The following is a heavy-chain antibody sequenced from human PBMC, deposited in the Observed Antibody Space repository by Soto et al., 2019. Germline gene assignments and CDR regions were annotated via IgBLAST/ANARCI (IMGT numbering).Heavy chain of an antibody. CDR3: ARNRDTIFGVVTLDP. CDR1: GYTFTSYG. Sequence: GASVKVSCKASGYTFTSYGISWVRQAPGQGLERMGWISAYNGDTNYAQKLQGRVTMTTDTSTSTAYMELRSLRSDDTAVYYCARNRDTIFGVVTLDPWGQRTLVTVSS. CDR2: ISAYNGDT. J-gene: IGHJ5*02. D-gene: IGHD3-3*01. V-gene: IGHV1-18*01.